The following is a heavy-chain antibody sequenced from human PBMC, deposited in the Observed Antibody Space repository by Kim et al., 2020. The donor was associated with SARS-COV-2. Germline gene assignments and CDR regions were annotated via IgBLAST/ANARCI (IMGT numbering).Heavy chain of an antibody. CDR1: GFTFSSYS. CDR3: ARYAVTAAAGNSYYYGMDV. V-gene: IGHV3-48*04. CDR2: ISSSSSTI. J-gene: IGHJ6*02. D-gene: IGHD6-13*01. Sequence: GGSLRLSCAASGFTFSSYSMNWVRQAPGKGLEWVSYISSSSSTIYYADSVKGRFTISRDNAKNSLYLQMNSLRAEDTAVYYCARYAVTAAAGNSYYYGMDVWGQGTTVTVSS.